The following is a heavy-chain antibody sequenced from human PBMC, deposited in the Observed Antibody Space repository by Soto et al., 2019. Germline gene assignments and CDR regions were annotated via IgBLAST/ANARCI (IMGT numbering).Heavy chain of an antibody. V-gene: IGHV3-30*18. J-gene: IGHJ6*02. CDR3: AKENPQYYYGMDV. CDR1: GFTFSSYG. Sequence: GGSLRLSCAASGFTFSSYGMHWVRQAPGKGLEWVAVISYDGSNKYYADSVKGRFTISRDNSKNTLYLQMNSLRAEDTAVYYCAKENPQYYYGMDVWGQGTTVTVSS. CDR2: ISYDGSNK.